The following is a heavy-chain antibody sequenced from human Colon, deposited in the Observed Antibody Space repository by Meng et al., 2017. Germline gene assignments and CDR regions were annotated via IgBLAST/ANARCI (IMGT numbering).Heavy chain of an antibody. J-gene: IGHJ4*02. D-gene: IGHD4-17*01. CDR2: IRSEVFGGTA. CDR1: GFTFSDYG. CDR3: TRNFGDYRPIDF. Sequence: GESLKISCTASGFTFSDYGVSWFRQAPGKGLEWVGFIRSEVFGGTAEYAASVEGRFTISRDDSKSIAYLQMNSLKTEDTAVYYCTRNFGDYRPIDFRGQGTLVTVSS. V-gene: IGHV3-49*03.